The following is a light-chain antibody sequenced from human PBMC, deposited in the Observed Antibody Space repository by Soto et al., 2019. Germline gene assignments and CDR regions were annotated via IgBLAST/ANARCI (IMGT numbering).Light chain of an antibody. V-gene: IGLV1-44*01. CDR3: QSYDGSLSGPVV. CDR2: SDN. Sequence: QAVVTQPPSASGTPGQRVTISCSGSNSNTGSYTVNWYLQLPGTAPKLLIYSDNQRPSGVPDRFSGSKSGTSASLAISGLQSEDEADYYCQSYDGSLSGPVVFGGGTKLTVL. CDR1: NSNTGSYT. J-gene: IGLJ2*01.